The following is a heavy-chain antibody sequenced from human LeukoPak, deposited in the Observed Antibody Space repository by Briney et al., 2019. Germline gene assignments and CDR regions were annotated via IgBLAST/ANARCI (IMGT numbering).Heavy chain of an antibody. CDR2: IIPIFGTA. V-gene: IGHV1-69*05. D-gene: IGHD1-26*01. CDR1: GYTFTSYG. Sequence: SVKVSCKASGYTFTSYGISWVRQAPGQGLEWMGGIIPIFGTANYAQKFQGRVTITTDESTSTAYMELSRLISDDTAVYYCASFGWEGTFDIWGQGTMVTVSS. J-gene: IGHJ3*02. CDR3: ASFGWEGTFDI.